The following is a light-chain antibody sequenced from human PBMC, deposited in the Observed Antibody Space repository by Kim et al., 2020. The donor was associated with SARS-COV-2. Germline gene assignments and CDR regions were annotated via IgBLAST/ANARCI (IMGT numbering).Light chain of an antibody. CDR3: QQYDRYPRT. V-gene: IGKV1D-16*01. CDR1: QGICHW. J-gene: IGKJ4*01. CDR2: AAS. Sequence: ASVEDIVTIWFRASQGICHWLAWYQLKPGKAPKSLIYAASSLQSGVPSRFSCSVSGTDFTLTISSLQPEDFATYYCQQYDRYPRTFCKGTKGEIK.